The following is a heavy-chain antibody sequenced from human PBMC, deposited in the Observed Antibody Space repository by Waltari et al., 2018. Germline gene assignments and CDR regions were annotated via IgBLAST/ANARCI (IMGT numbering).Heavy chain of an antibody. J-gene: IGHJ3*02. D-gene: IGHD4-17*01. Sequence: QVQLVQSGAEVKKPGASVKVSCKASGYTFTSYYMHWVRQAPGQGLEWMGIINPSGGSTSYAQKFQGRVTMTRDTSTSTVYMELSSLRSEDTALYYCAKMRTTVTLDHDAFDIWGQGTMVTVSS. CDR3: AKMRTTVTLDHDAFDI. CDR2: INPSGGST. CDR1: GYTFTSYY. V-gene: IGHV1-46*01.